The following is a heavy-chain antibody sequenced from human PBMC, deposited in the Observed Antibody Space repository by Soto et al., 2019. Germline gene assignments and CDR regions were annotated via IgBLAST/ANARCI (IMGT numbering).Heavy chain of an antibody. V-gene: IGHV3-74*01. J-gene: IGHJ4*02. CDR3: ARDPDTAMVRGGFDY. CDR1: GFTFSSYW. Sequence: GGSLRLSCAASGFTFSSYWMHWVRQAPGKGLVWVSRINSDGSSTSYADSVKGRFTISRDNAKNTLYLQMNSLRAEDTAVYYCARDPDTAMVRGGFDYWGQGTLVTVSS. D-gene: IGHD5-18*01. CDR2: INSDGSST.